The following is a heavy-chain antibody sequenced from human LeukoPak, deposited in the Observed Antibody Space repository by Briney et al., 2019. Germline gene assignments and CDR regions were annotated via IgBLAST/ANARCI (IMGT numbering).Heavy chain of an antibody. CDR1: GFTLSSYA. CDR2: ISVSGNT. J-gene: IGHJ4*02. V-gene: IGHV3-23*01. D-gene: IGHD2-21*01. Sequence: PGGSLRLSCAASGFTLSSYAMSWVRQAPGKGPEWVSAISVSGNTYHADSVKGRFTISRDSSKNTPYPQMNRLRAEDAAVYYCAKAPVTTCSGAYCYPFDYWGQGTLITVSS. CDR3: AKAPVTTCSGAYCYPFDY.